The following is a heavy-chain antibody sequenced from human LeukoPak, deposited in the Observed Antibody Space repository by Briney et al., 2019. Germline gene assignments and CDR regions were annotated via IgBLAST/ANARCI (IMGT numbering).Heavy chain of an antibody. Sequence: GGSLRLSCAASGFTFSFYSMNWVRQAPGKGLEWVSSISSSSSYIYYADSVKGRFTISRDNAKNSLYLQMNSLRAEDTAVYYCAKDKGLGAVAGNPYYYGMDVWGQGTTVTVSS. V-gene: IGHV3-21*01. CDR2: ISSSSSYI. J-gene: IGHJ6*02. CDR1: GFTFSFYS. CDR3: AKDKGLGAVAGNPYYYGMDV. D-gene: IGHD6-19*01.